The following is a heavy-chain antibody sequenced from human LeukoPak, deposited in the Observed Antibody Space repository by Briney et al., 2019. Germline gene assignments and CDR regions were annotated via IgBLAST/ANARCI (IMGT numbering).Heavy chain of an antibody. CDR3: TRLVAGGFDS. D-gene: IGHD1-26*01. CDR2: ITPLLDST. CDR1: GGSITNYA. Sequence: SVKVSCKFSGGSITNYAVSWVRQAPGQGLEWMGRITPLLDSTKYAEKFEDRVTITADKSANTVYMEVTSLRFEDTAMYFCTRLVAGGFDSWGQGTLLTVSS. V-gene: IGHV1-69*04. J-gene: IGHJ4*02.